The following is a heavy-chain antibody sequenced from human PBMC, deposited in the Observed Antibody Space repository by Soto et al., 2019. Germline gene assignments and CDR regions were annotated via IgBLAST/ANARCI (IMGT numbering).Heavy chain of an antibody. J-gene: IGHJ4*02. CDR3: ARGITIFGVVPYYFDY. D-gene: IGHD3-3*01. V-gene: IGHV1-69*13. CDR2: IIPIFGTA. Sequence: SVKVSCKASGGTFSSYAISWVRQAPGQGLEWTGGIIPIFGTANYAQKFQGRVTITADESTSTAYMELSSLRSEDTAAYYCARGITIFGVVPYYFDYWGQGTLVTVSS. CDR1: GGTFSSYA.